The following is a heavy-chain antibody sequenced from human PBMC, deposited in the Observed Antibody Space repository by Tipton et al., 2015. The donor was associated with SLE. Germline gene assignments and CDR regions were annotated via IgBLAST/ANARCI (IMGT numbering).Heavy chain of an antibody. CDR1: GFTFSSYS. V-gene: IGHV3-NL1*01. CDR2: ISWDGGST. J-gene: IGHJ4*02. Sequence: SLRLSCAASGFTFSSYSMNWVRQAPGKGLEWVSLISWDGGSTYYADSVKGRFTISRDNSKNTLYLQMNSLRAEDTAVYYCARDSGGAAAGFPFDYWGQGTLVTVSS. D-gene: IGHD6-13*01. CDR3: ARDSGGAAAGFPFDY.